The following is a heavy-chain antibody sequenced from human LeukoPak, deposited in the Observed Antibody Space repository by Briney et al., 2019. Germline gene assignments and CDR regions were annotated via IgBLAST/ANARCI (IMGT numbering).Heavy chain of an antibody. CDR3: TTYRAEDDFDY. Sequence: KPGGSLGLSCAASGFTFSNAWMSWVRQAPGKGLEWVGRIKSKTDGGTTDYAAPVKGRFTISRDDSKNTLYLQMNSLKTEDTAVCYCTTYRAEDDFDYWGQGTLVTVSS. CDR2: IKSKTDGGTT. J-gene: IGHJ4*02. CDR1: GFTFSNAW. D-gene: IGHD2-15*01. V-gene: IGHV3-15*01.